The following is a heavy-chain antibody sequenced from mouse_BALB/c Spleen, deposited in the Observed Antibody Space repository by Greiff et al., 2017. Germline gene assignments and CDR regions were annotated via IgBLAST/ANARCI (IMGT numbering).Heavy chain of an antibody. CDR1: GFTFSDYY. V-gene: IGHV5-4*02. CDR3: ERAYDYDEEGRFMDY. CDR2: ISDGGSYT. Sequence: EVQLVESGGGLVKPGGSLKLSCAASGFTFSDYYMYWVRQTPEKRLEWVATISDGGSYTYYPDSVKGRFTISRDNAKNNLYLQMSSLKSEDTAMYYCERAYDYDEEGRFMDYWGQGTSVTVSS. D-gene: IGHD2-4*01. J-gene: IGHJ4*01.